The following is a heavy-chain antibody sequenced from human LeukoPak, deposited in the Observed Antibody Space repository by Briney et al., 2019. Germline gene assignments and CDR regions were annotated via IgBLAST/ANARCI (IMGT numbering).Heavy chain of an antibody. J-gene: IGHJ6*02. V-gene: IGHV3-30*04. CDR3: ARDRVTTPWNYYYGMDV. CDR1: GFTFSSHA. Sequence: GGSLRLSCEASGFTFSSHAMHWVRQAPGKGLAWVAVTAYDGGDIHYADSVGGRFTISRDNSKNTLYLQMNSLRAEDTAVYFCARDRVTTPWNYYYGMDVWGQGTTVTVSS. CDR2: TAYDGGDI. D-gene: IGHD4-11*01.